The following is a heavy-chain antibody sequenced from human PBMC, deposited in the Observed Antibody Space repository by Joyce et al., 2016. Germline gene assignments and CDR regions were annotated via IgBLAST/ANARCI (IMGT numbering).Heavy chain of an antibody. CDR2: IRRSSNTI. J-gene: IGHJ6*03. V-gene: IGHV3-48*01. CDR3: ARATSYYFYYYMDV. CDR1: VFTFNTYS. Sequence: EVQLVESGGGLVQLGGSLRLSCAASVFTFNTYSMNWVRQAPGKGLEWVSYIRRSSNTIYYVDSVKGRFTISRDNAKNSLYLQMNSLRAEDTAVYFCARATSYYFYYYMDVWGKGTTVTVSS.